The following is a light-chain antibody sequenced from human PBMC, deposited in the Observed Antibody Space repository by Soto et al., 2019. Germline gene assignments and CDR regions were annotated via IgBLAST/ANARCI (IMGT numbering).Light chain of an antibody. V-gene: IGLV2-14*03. Sequence: QSVLTQPASVSGSPGQSITISCTGTSSDVGGYNYVSWYQHHPGKAPKLMIFDVSNRPSGVSNRFSGSKSGNTASLTISGLQAEDEADYYCCSYAGSSTFEVIVFGTGTKVTVL. CDR2: DVS. J-gene: IGLJ1*01. CDR3: CSYAGSSTFEVIV. CDR1: SSDVGGYNY.